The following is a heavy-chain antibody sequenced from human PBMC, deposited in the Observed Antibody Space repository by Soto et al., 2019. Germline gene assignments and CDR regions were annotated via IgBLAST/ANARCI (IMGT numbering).Heavy chain of an antibody. Sequence: ASVKVSCKASGYTFTSYGISWVRQAPGQGLEWMGRIIPILGIANYAQKFQGRVTITADKSTSTAYMELSSLRSEDTAVYYCARGPYYYDSSGPFDYWGQGTLVTVSS. J-gene: IGHJ4*02. D-gene: IGHD3-22*01. CDR2: IIPILGIA. V-gene: IGHV1-69*04. CDR1: GYTFTSYG. CDR3: ARGPYYYDSSGPFDY.